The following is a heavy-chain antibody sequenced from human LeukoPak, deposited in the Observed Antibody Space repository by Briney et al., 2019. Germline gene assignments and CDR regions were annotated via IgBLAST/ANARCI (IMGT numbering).Heavy chain of an antibody. V-gene: IGHV1-69*13. D-gene: IGHD2-15*01. Sequence: LWASVKVSCKASGGTFSSYAISWVRQAPGQGLEWMGGIIPIFGTANYAQKFQGRVTITADESTSTAYMELSSLRSEDTAVYYCAREYLFGGGCDYWGQGTLVTVSS. J-gene: IGHJ4*02. CDR1: GGTFSSYA. CDR2: IIPIFGTA. CDR3: AREYLFGGGCDY.